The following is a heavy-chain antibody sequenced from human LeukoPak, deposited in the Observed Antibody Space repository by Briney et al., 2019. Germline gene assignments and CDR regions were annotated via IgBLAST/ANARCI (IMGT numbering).Heavy chain of an antibody. Sequence: SETLSLTCAVYGGSFSGYYWSWIRQPPGKGLEWIGEINHSGSTNYNPSLKSRVTISVDTSKNQFSLKLSSVTAADTAVYYCARRRYYDILTGLGRFYFDYWGQGTLVTVSS. V-gene: IGHV4-34*01. CDR1: GGSFSGYY. J-gene: IGHJ4*02. CDR3: ARRRYYDILTGLGRFYFDY. D-gene: IGHD3-9*01. CDR2: INHSGST.